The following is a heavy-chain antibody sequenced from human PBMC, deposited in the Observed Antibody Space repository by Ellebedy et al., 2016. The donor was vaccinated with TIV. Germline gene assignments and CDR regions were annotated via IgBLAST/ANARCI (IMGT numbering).Heavy chain of an antibody. D-gene: IGHD6-19*01. V-gene: IGHV3-21*06. CDR2: ISSSSSYI. CDR1: GFTFSSYS. Sequence: PGGSLRLSCAASGFTFSSYSMNWVRQAPGKGLEWVSSISSSSSYIDYADSVKGRFTISRDNAKNSLYLQMNSLRAEDTAVYYCARDQENSGCVDYWGQGTLVTVSS. CDR3: ARDQENSGCVDY. J-gene: IGHJ4*02.